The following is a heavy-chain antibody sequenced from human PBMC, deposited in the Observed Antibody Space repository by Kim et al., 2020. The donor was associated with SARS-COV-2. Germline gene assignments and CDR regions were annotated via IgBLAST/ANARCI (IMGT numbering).Heavy chain of an antibody. V-gene: IGHV1-46*01. CDR1: GYTFTSYY. D-gene: IGHD3-10*01. CDR2: INPSGGST. Sequence: ASVKVSCKASGYTFTSYYMHWVRQAPGQGLEWMGIINPSGGSTSYAQKFQGRVTMTRDTSTSTVYMELSSLRSEDTAVYYCARDRVLWFGESWERFHPDYYYGMDVWGQGTTVTVSS. J-gene: IGHJ6*02. CDR3: ARDRVLWFGESWERFHPDYYYGMDV.